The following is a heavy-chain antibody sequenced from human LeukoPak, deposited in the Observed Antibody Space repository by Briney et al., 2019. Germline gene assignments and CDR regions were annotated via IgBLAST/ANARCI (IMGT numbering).Heavy chain of an antibody. CDR2: IYYSGST. Sequence: SETLSLTCTVSGGSISSSTYYWGWIRQPPGKGLEWIGSIYYSGSTYYNPSLKSRVTISVDTSKNQFSLKLSSVTAADTAVYYCARHRAYYDISGYYFESWGQGTPVTVSS. V-gene: IGHV4-39*01. D-gene: IGHD3-22*01. CDR1: GGSISSSTYY. J-gene: IGHJ4*02. CDR3: ARHRAYYDISGYYFES.